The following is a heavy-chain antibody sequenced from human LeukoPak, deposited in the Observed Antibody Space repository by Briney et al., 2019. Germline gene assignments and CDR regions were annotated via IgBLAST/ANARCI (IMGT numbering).Heavy chain of an antibody. CDR1: GYRFTSYW. Sequence: GEALKISCKGSGYRFTSYWIGWVRRMPGKGVEWMGIIYPGDSDTRYSPSFQGQVTISADKSISTAYLQWSSLKASDTAMYYCARRYGPYNWFDPWGQGTLVTVSS. CDR3: ARRYGPYNWFDP. J-gene: IGHJ5*02. D-gene: IGHD4-17*01. CDR2: IYPGDSDT. V-gene: IGHV5-51*01.